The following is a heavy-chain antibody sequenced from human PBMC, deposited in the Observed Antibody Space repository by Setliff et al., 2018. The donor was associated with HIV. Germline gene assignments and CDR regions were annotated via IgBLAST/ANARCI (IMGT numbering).Heavy chain of an antibody. CDR1: GYTFTTYS. V-gene: IGHV1-3*01. Sequence: ASVKVSCKTSGYTFTTYSIHWVRQAPGQSLEWMGWINVGQGDTKYSQELQGRITITTDTSANTAYMELSSLRSDDTAVYFCARGALLAVFDFDHWGHGTLVTVSS. CDR2: INVGQGDT. J-gene: IGHJ4*01. D-gene: IGHD2-15*01. CDR3: ARGALLAVFDFDH.